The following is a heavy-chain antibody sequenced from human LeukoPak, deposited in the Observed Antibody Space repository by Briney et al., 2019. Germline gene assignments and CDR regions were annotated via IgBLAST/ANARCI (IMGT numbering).Heavy chain of an antibody. D-gene: IGHD3-22*01. V-gene: IGHV4-59*08. J-gene: IGHJ4*02. CDR1: GGSISRYY. Sequence: SETLSLTCTVSGGSISRYYWSWIRQPPGKGLEWIGYIYYSGSTNYNPSVKSRVTISVDTSKNQFSLKLSSVTAADTAVYYCARRLGVMNPFDYWGQGTLVTVSS. CDR3: ARRLGVMNPFDY. CDR2: IYYSGST.